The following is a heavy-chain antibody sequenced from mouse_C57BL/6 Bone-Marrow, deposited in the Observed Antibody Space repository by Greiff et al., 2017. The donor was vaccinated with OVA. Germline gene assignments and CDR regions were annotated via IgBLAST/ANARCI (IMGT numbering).Heavy chain of an antibody. J-gene: IGHJ3*01. CDR2: IDPENGDT. CDR3: TTYGWAY. CDR1: GFNIKDDY. Sequence: EVKLQESGAELVRPGASVKLSCTASGFNIKDDYMHWVKQRPEQGLEWIGWIDPENGDTEYASKFQGKATITADTSSNTAYLQLSSLTSEDTAVYYCTTYGWAYWGQGTLVTVSA. D-gene: IGHD2-2*01. V-gene: IGHV14-4*01.